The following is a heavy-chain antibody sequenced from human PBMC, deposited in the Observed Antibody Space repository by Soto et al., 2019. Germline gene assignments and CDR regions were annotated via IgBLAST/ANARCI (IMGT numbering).Heavy chain of an antibody. CDR1: GFSFSTYG. V-gene: IGHV3-30*18. Sequence: PGGSLRLSCAASGFSFSTYGMHWVRQAPGKGLEWVAFISYDGSKRYYADSVKGRFTISRDNSKNTLYLQMNSLRREDTAVYYCAKDVGEYCSSTSCYTIDYWGQGTLVTVSS. D-gene: IGHD2-2*01. CDR2: ISYDGSKR. CDR3: AKDVGEYCSSTSCYTIDY. J-gene: IGHJ4*02.